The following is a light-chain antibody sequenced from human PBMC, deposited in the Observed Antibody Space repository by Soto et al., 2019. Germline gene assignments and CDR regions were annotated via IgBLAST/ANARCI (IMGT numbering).Light chain of an antibody. Sequence: QSALTQPASVSGSPGQSITISCTGTRSDVGRYNYVSWYQQHPGKAPKLLIYEVTYRPSGVSTRFSASKSGSTASLTISGIQAEDESDYYCSAYSTTTRPPVLFGGGTTLTVL. V-gene: IGLV2-14*01. J-gene: IGLJ2*01. CDR2: EVT. CDR1: RSDVGRYNY. CDR3: SAYSTTTRPPVL.